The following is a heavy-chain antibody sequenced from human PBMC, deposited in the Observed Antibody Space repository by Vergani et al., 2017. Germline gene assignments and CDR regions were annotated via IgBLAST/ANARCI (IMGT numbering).Heavy chain of an antibody. CDR1: GGTFDTHA. CDR2: IIPIFGTT. CDR3: AKGSGFASPFNS. V-gene: IGHV1-69*01. J-gene: IGHJ4*02. Sequence: QVQLVQSGAEVQKPESSVKVSCRASGGTFDTHAFSWVRQAPGQRLEWMGDIIPIFGTTNYAPKFQGRVSITADESTNVVYMELNRLKSEDTALYFCAKGSGFASPFNSWGQGSPVIVSS. D-gene: IGHD5-12*01.